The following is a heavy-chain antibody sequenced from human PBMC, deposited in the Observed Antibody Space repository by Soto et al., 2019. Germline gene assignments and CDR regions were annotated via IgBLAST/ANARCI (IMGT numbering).Heavy chain of an antibody. D-gene: IGHD4-17*01. J-gene: IGHJ3*02. CDR3: ARGRKYGDNDAFDI. CDR2: IYYRGNT. V-gene: IGHV4-59*12. Sequence: PSETLSLTCTVSGGSIGTYYWSWIRQPPGKGLEWIGYIYYRGNTNYNPSLKSRVTISVDTPKNQFSLKLSSVTAADTAVYYCARGRKYGDNDAFDIWGQGTMVTVSS. CDR1: GGSIGTYY.